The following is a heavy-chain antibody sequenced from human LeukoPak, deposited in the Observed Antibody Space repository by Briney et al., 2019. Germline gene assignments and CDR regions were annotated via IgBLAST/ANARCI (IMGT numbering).Heavy chain of an antibody. V-gene: IGHV3-23*01. D-gene: IGHD3-22*01. CDR2: ITCSGDGT. CDR1: GFTFSIYA. CDR3: AKDRPNYYGSNGHYYRRDGDY. Sequence: PGGSLRLSCAASGFTFSIYAMSWVRQAPGKGLQWVSSITCSGDGTYYADSVKGRFTISRDNSENMLYLQMNSLRVEDTAVCFCAKDRPNYYGSNGHYYRRDGDYWGQGTLVTVSS. J-gene: IGHJ4*02.